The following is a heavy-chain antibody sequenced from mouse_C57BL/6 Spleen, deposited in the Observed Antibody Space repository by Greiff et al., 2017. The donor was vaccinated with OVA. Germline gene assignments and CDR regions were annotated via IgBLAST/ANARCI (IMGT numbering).Heavy chain of an antibody. CDR3: ARDTVVFDY. J-gene: IGHJ2*01. D-gene: IGHD1-1*01. Sequence: EVQLVESGPELVKPGASVKMSCKASGYTFTDYNMHWVKQSHGKSLEWIGYINPNNGGTSYNQKFKGKATLTVNKSSSTAYMELRSLTSEDSAVYYCARDTVVFDYWGQGTTLTVSS. V-gene: IGHV1-22*01. CDR2: INPNNGGT. CDR1: GYTFTDYN.